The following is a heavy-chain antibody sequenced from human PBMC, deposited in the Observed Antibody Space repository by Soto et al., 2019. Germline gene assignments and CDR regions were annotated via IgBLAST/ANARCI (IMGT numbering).Heavy chain of an antibody. V-gene: IGHV3-23*01. D-gene: IGHD6-13*01. Sequence: GSLRLSCAASGFTFSSYAMSWVRQAPGKGLEWVSAISGSGGSTYYADSVKGRFTISRDNSKNTLYLQMNSLRAEDTAVYYCAKAYSSSWYTPVKYWGQGTLITVSS. CDR2: ISGSGGST. J-gene: IGHJ4*02. CDR1: GFTFSSYA. CDR3: AKAYSSSWYTPVKY.